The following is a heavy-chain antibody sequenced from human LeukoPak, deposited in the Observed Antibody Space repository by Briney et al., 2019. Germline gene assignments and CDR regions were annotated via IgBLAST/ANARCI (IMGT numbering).Heavy chain of an antibody. CDR1: GFTFSSYS. CDR2: ISSSSSYI. D-gene: IGHD3-22*01. V-gene: IGHV3-21*01. J-gene: IGHJ3*02. Sequence: GGSLRLSCAASGFTFSSYSMNWVRQAPGKGLEWVSSISSSSSYIYYADSVKGRFTISRDNAKNSLYLQMSSLRAEDTAVYYCARERRSVVITTDAFDIWGQGTMVTGSS. CDR3: ARERRSVVITTDAFDI.